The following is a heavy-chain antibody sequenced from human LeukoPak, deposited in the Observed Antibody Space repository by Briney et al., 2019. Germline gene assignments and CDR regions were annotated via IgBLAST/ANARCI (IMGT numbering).Heavy chain of an antibody. CDR1: GFTFSSNA. CDR2: ITYDGSNK. Sequence: PGGSLRLSCAASGFTFSSNAMHWVRQAPGKGLEWVAVITYDGSNKYYADSVKGRFTISRDNAKNSLYLQMNSLRAEDTAVYYCAPAVAGTTAPDNISYWGQGTLVTVSS. D-gene: IGHD6-19*01. J-gene: IGHJ4*02. CDR3: APAVAGTTAPDNISY. V-gene: IGHV3-30-3*01.